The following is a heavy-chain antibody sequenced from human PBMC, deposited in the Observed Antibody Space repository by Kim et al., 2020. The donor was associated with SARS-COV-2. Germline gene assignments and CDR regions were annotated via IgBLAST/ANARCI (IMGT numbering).Heavy chain of an antibody. CDR3: AKDRDVWGSYRYTYFDY. V-gene: IGHV3-23*01. J-gene: IGHJ4*02. D-gene: IGHD3-16*02. Sequence: VKGRFTISRDNSKNTLYLQMNSLRAEDTAVYYCAKDRDVWGSYRYTYFDYWGQGTLVTVSS.